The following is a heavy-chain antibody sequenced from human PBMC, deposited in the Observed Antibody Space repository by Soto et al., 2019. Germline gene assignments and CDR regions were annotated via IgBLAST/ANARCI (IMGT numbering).Heavy chain of an antibody. Sequence: QAQLVESGGGVVQPGRSLRLSCAASGFTFSSYAMHWVRQAPGKGLEWVAVISYDGSNKYYADSVKGRFTISRDNSKNTLYLQMNSLRAEDTAVYYCASTLRGYWGQGTLVTVSS. CDR1: GFTFSSYA. CDR2: ISYDGSNK. V-gene: IGHV3-30-3*01. CDR3: ASTLRGY. J-gene: IGHJ4*02.